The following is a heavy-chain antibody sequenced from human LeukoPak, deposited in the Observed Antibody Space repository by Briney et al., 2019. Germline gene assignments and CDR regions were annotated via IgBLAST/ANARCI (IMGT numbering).Heavy chain of an antibody. CDR3: AREARVGAALQY. D-gene: IGHD1-26*01. J-gene: IGHJ4*02. CDR2: INPDGSIR. V-gene: IGHV3-74*03. Sequence: GGSLRLSCAAPGLTFSTYWMHWVRQAPGKGLAWVARINPDGSIRTYANSVQGRVTISRDTAKDTLFLQMNSLRAEDTAVYYCAREARVGAALQYWGQGTPVTVSS. CDR1: GLTFSTYW.